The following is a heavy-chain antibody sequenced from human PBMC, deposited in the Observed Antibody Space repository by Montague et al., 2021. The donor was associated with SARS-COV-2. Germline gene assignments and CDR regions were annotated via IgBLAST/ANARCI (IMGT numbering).Heavy chain of an antibody. CDR2: INHSGST. Sequence: SETLSLTCAVYGGSFSGYYWSWIRQPPGKGLEWIGEINHSGSTNXXPSLKSRVTISVDTSKNQFSLKLSSVTAADTALYYCARGMNFGDYPIDSWGQGTLVTVSS. J-gene: IGHJ4*02. CDR1: GGSFSGYY. CDR3: ARGMNFGDYPIDS. D-gene: IGHD4-17*01. V-gene: IGHV4-34*01.